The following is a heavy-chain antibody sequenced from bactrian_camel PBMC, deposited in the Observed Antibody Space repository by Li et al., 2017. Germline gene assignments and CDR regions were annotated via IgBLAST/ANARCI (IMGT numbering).Heavy chain of an antibody. CDR3: AAVVACDSVDNWVRSAEPDFGF. CDR1: EFSTSTYC. CDR2: IDSYGRLT. J-gene: IGHJ6*01. V-gene: IGHV3S6*01. Sequence: HVQLVESGGGSAQPGGSRRLSCVASEFSTSTYCMAWFRQAPGKQREGVAHIDSYGRLTYTDSVKGRFAISKDDAENTLNLQMNSLKAEDTDMYYCAAVVACDSVDNWVRSAEPDFGFWGQGTQVTV. D-gene: IGHD8*01.